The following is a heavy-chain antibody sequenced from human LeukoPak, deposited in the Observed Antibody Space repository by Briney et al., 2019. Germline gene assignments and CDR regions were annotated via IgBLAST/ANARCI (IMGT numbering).Heavy chain of an antibody. CDR1: GYTFTSFG. J-gene: IGHJ4*02. Sequence: ASVKVSCKASGYTFTSFGISWVRQAPGQGLEWMGWISAYNGNTKCAQKFQGRVTMTTDTSTSTAYMELRSLRSDDTAVYYCARGFPPRRNYDSRGYYSYYFDYWGQGTLVTVSS. CDR3: ARGFPPRRNYDSRGYYSYYFDY. V-gene: IGHV1-18*01. CDR2: ISAYNGNT. D-gene: IGHD3-22*01.